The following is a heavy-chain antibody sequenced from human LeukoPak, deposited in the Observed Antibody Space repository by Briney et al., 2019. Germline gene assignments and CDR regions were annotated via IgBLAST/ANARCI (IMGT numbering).Heavy chain of an antibody. J-gene: IGHJ5*02. CDR2: IYHSGST. D-gene: IGHD6-13*01. CDR3: ARSYSSSWYVNWFDP. CDR1: GGSISSSNW. Sequence: SGTLSLTCAVSGGSISSSNWWSWVRQPPGKGLEWIGEIYHSGSTNYNPSLKSRVTISVDKSKNQFSLKLSSVTAADTAVYYCARSYSSSWYVNWFDPWGQGTLVTVPS. V-gene: IGHV4-4*02.